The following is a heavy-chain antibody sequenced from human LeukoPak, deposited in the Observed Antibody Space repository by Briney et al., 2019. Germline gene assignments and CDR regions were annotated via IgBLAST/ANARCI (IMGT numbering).Heavy chain of an antibody. V-gene: IGHV5-51*01. CDR2: IYPDDSDT. Sequence: GESLKISCKHSEYSFPNYCIGWVRQMPGKGLEWMGIIYPDDSDTRYSPSFQGQVTISADKSISTAYLQWSSLKASDTAMYHCARGTGQYNYGHRGAFDTWGQGTMVTVSS. D-gene: IGHD5-18*01. CDR1: EYSFPNYC. CDR3: ARGTGQYNYGHRGAFDT. J-gene: IGHJ3*02.